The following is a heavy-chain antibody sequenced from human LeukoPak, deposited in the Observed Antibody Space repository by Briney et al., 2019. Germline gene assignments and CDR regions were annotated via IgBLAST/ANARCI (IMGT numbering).Heavy chain of an antibody. CDR3: AREVLLSNWLGNWFDP. D-gene: IGHD6-19*01. V-gene: IGHV3-7*03. J-gene: IGHJ5*02. Sequence: GGSLRLSCAASGFTFSSYWMSWVRQAPGKGLEWVANIKQDGSEKYYVDSVKGRFTISRDNAKNSLYLQMNSLRAEDTAVYYCAREVLLSNWLGNWFDPWGQGTLVTVSS. CDR1: GFTFSSYW. CDR2: IKQDGSEK.